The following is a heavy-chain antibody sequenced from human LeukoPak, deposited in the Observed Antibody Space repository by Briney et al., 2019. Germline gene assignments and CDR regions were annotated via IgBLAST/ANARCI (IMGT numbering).Heavy chain of an antibody. CDR1: GFTLSSYE. J-gene: IGHJ4*02. V-gene: IGHV3-23*01. D-gene: IGHD2-21*02. CDR3: AKDPPPYCGGDCYPY. Sequence: GGSLRLSCTASGFTLSSYEMSWIRQAPGKGLEWVSAISGSGGSTYYADSVKGRFTISRDNSKNTLYLQMNSLRAEDTAVYYCAKDPPPYCGGDCYPYWGQGTLVTVSS. CDR2: ISGSGGST.